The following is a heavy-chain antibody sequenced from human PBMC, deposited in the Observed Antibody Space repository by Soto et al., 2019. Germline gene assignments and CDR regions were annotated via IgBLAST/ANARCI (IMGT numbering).Heavy chain of an antibody. CDR1: GGSISSSSYY. CDR2: IYYSGST. Sequence: SETLSLTCTASGGSISSSSYYWGWIRQPPGKGLEWIGSIYYSGSTYYNPSLKSRVTISVDTSKNQFSLKLSSVTAADTAVYYCARTAYYYDSSGYYFDYWGQGTLVTLSS. D-gene: IGHD3-22*01. CDR3: ARTAYYYDSSGYYFDY. J-gene: IGHJ4*02. V-gene: IGHV4-39*01.